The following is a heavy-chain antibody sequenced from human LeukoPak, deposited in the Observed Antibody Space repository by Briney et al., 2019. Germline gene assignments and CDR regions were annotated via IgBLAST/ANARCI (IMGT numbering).Heavy chain of an antibody. J-gene: IGHJ4*02. Sequence: GGSLRLSCEASGFTFDDYGMSWVRQPPGKGLEWVSGINRNGGSTNYADSVKGRFTISRDNAKNSHFLQMNSLRVEDTALYYCARGFRNGPFDCWGQGTLVTVSS. D-gene: IGHD2-8*01. CDR2: INRNGGST. V-gene: IGHV3-20*04. CDR1: GFTFDDYG. CDR3: ARGFRNGPFDC.